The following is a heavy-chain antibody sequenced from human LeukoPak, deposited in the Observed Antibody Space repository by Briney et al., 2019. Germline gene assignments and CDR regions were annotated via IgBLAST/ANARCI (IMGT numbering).Heavy chain of an antibody. CDR3: ARLPGPGWFDP. D-gene: IGHD2-8*02. V-gene: IGHV5-51*01. CDR2: IYPGDSDT. CDR1: GSRFTSYW. Sequence: GESLQISCQGSGSRFTSYWIGWVRQLPGKGLEWMGIIYPGDSDTRYSPSFQGQVTISADKSISTAYLQWRSLKASDTSMYYCARLPGPGWFDPWGQGTLVTVSS. J-gene: IGHJ5*02.